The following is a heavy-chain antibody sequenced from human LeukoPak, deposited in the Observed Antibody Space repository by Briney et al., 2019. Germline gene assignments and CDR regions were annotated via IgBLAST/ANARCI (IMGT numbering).Heavy chain of an antibody. D-gene: IGHD2-2*02. CDR1: GFTFCDYA. Sequence: PLRHSCTASGFTFCDYAMIWFRQPPGKGLEGGGFIINKAYGLTTDIAAAVKSTITISRDDSKCIDYLQMTSLNSEETAVYYCTRDAITVSESVYYGNYYMDGWSKG. V-gene: IGHV3-49*03. J-gene: IGHJ6*03. CDR3: TRDAITVSESVYYGNYYMDG. CDR2: IINKAYGLTT.